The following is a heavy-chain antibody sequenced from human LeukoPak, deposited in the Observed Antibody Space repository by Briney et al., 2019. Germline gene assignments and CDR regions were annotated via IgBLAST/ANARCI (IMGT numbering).Heavy chain of an antibody. J-gene: IGHJ5*02. CDR2: ISDSGGST. Sequence: TGGSLRLSCAASGFTFSSYGMSWVRQAPGKGLEWVSDISDSGGSTYYAESVKGRFTISRDNSKNTRYLQMNSLRAEDTAVYYCARAPLIYYYGSGPPGNPWGQGTLVTVSS. CDR3: ARAPLIYYYGSGPPGNP. D-gene: IGHD3-10*01. CDR1: GFTFSSYG. V-gene: IGHV3-23*01.